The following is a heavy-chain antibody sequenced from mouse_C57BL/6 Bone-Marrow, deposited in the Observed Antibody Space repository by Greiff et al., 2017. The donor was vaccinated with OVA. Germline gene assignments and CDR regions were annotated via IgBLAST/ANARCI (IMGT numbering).Heavy chain of an antibody. J-gene: IGHJ3*01. Sequence: QVQLQQSGAELARPGASVKLSCKASGYTFTSYGISWVKQSTGQGLEWIGEIYPRSGNTYYNEKFKGKATLTADKSSSTAYMELRSLTSEDSAVYFCAREVITTVEGFAYWGQGTLVTVSA. CDR1: GYTFTSYG. V-gene: IGHV1-81*01. CDR3: AREVITTVEGFAY. CDR2: IYPRSGNT. D-gene: IGHD1-1*01.